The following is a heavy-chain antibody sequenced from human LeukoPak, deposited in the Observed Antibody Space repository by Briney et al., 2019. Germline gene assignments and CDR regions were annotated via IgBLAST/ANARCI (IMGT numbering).Heavy chain of an antibody. CDR3: ARPLFFDGMDV. CDR1: GYTFTSYG. CDR2: ISAYNGNT. Sequence: EASVKVSCKASGYTFTSYGISWVRQAPGQGLEWMGWISAYNGNTNYAQKLQGRVTMTTDTSTSTAYMELSSLRSEDTAVYYCARPLFFDGMDVWGQGTTVTVSS. V-gene: IGHV1-18*01. D-gene: IGHD2-21*01. J-gene: IGHJ6*02.